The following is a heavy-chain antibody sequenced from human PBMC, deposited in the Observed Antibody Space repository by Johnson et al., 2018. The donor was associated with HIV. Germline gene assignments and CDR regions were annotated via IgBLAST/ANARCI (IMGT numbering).Heavy chain of an antibody. CDR3: ARDDGGGGDAFDI. D-gene: IGHD2-15*01. J-gene: IGHJ3*02. Sequence: VQLVESGGGLVQPGGSLRLSCASGFTVSTNYMSWVRQAPGKGLEWVAVVYSGDTTYYADSVKGRFTISRYNSKNTLYLQMNSLRAEDTAVYYCARDDGGGGDAFDIWGQGTMVTVSS. CDR1: GFTVSTNY. V-gene: IGHV3-66*01. CDR2: VYSGDTT.